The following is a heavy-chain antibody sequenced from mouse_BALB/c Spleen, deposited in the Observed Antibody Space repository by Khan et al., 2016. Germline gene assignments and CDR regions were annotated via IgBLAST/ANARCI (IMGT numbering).Heavy chain of an antibody. J-gene: IGHJ2*01. D-gene: IGHD2-9*01. V-gene: IGHV1-87*01. CDR2: IYPGDGDT. CDR3: ARANSYYGYDY. Sequence: QVQLKQSGAELARPGASVKLSCKASGYTFTTYWMQWVKQRPGQGLEWIGAIYPGDGDTRYTQKFKGKATLTAEKSSSTAYMQLSSLASADSAVYCCARANSYYGYDYWGQCTTLTVSS. CDR1: GYTFTTYW.